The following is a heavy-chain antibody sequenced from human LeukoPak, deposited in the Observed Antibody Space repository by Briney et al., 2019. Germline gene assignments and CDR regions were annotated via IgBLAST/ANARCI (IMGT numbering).Heavy chain of an antibody. Sequence: PGGSLRLSCAASGFTFSSYGMHWVRQAPGKGLEWVTVISYDGSNKYYADSVKGRFTISRDNSKNTLYLQMNSLRAEDTAVYYCAKSPSQTTVTTIYRYWGQGTLVIVSS. V-gene: IGHV3-30*18. D-gene: IGHD4-11*01. CDR3: AKSPSQTTVTTIYRY. CDR1: GFTFSSYG. J-gene: IGHJ4*02. CDR2: ISYDGSNK.